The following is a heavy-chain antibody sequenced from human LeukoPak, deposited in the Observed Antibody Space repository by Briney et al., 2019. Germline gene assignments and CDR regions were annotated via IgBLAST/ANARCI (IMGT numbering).Heavy chain of an antibody. V-gene: IGHV4-39*07. CDR1: GGSISSSSYY. J-gene: IGHJ2*01. CDR2: IYYSGST. Sequence: SETLSLTCTVSGGSISSSSYYWGWIRQPPGKGLEWIGSIYYSGSTYYNPSLKSRVTISVDTSKNQFSLKLSSVTAADTAVYYCARRSAAGNGNWYFDLWGRGTLVTVSS. D-gene: IGHD6-13*01. CDR3: ARRSAAGNGNWYFDL.